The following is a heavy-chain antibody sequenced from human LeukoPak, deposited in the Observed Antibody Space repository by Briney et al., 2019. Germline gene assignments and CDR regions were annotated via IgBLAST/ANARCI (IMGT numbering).Heavy chain of an antibody. V-gene: IGHV4-4*09. CDR2: IYTSGST. CDR1: GGSISSYY. J-gene: IGHJ6*03. CDR3: ASATGDIVVVPAAMPEYYYMDV. Sequence: QSSETLSLTCTVSGGSISSYYWSWIRQPPGKGLEWIGYIYTSGSTNYNPSLKSRVTISVDTSKNQFSLKLSSVTAADTAVYYCASATGDIVVVPAAMPEYYYMDVWGKGTTVTVSS. D-gene: IGHD2-2*01.